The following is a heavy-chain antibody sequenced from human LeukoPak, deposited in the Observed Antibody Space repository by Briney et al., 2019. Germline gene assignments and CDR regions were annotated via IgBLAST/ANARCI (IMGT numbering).Heavy chain of an antibody. CDR2: ISSNGGST. CDR3: ARSPGPAAIRKAFDI. Sequence: PGGSLRLSXAASGFTFSSYAMHWVCQAPGKGLEYVSAISSNGGSTYYANSVKGRFTISRDNSKNTLYLQMGSLRAEDMAVYYCARSPGPAAIRKAFDIWGQGTMVTVSS. J-gene: IGHJ3*02. CDR1: GFTFSSYA. D-gene: IGHD2-2*02. V-gene: IGHV3-64*01.